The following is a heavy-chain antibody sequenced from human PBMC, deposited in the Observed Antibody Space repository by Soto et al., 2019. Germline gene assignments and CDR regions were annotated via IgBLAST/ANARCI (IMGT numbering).Heavy chain of an antibody. V-gene: IGHV3-23*01. J-gene: IGHJ4*02. CDR1: GFTFSSYA. D-gene: IGHD3-3*01. CDR2: ISGSGGST. CDR3: AKDLGGKRITIFGNWSPVFFDY. Sequence: GGSLRLSCAASGFTFSSYAMSWVRQAPGKGLEWVSAISGSGGSTYYADSVKGRFTISRDNSKNTLYLQMNSLRAEDTAVYYCAKDLGGKRITIFGNWSPVFFDYWGQGTLVTVSS.